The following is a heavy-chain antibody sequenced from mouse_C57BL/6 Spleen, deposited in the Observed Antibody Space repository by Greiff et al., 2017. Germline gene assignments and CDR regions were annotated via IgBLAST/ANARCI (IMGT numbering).Heavy chain of an antibody. Sequence: QVQLQQSGAELMKPGASVKLSCKATGYTFTGYWIEWVKQRPGHGLEWIGEILPGSGSTNYNEKFKGKATFTADTSSNTAYMQLSSLTTEDSAIYYCARSPSYDGTGYYFDYWGQGTTLTVAS. CDR2: ILPGSGST. D-gene: IGHD2-12*01. V-gene: IGHV1-9*01. CDR1: GYTFTGYW. J-gene: IGHJ2*01. CDR3: ARSPSYDGTGYYFDY.